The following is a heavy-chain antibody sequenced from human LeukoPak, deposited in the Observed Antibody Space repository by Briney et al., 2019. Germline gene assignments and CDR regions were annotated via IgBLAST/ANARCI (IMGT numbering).Heavy chain of an antibody. CDR3: ARSPYCSSTSCYHFIWFDL. Sequence: PGGSLRLSCAASGFTFSSYGMHWVRQAPGKGLEWVAVIWYDGRNKYYADSVKGRFTISRDNSKNTLYLQMNSLRAEDTAVYYCARSPYCSSTSCYHFIWFDLWGQGPLVTVSS. J-gene: IGHJ5*02. V-gene: IGHV3-33*08. CDR1: GFTFSSYG. CDR2: IWYDGRNK. D-gene: IGHD2-2*01.